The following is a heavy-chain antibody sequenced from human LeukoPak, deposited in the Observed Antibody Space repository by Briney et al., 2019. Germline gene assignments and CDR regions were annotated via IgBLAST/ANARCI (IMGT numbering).Heavy chain of an antibody. J-gene: IGHJ4*02. Sequence: GGSLRLSCAASGFTFSSYGMHWVRQAPGKGLEWVAVISYDGSNKYYADSVKGRFTISRDNAKNSLYLQMNSLRAEDTAVYYCGRDSPPDYWGQGTLVTVSS. CDR1: GFTFSSYG. CDR3: GRDSPPDY. V-gene: IGHV3-30*03. CDR2: ISYDGSNK.